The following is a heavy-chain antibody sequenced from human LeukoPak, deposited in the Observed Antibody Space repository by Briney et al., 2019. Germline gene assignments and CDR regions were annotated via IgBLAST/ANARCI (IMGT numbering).Heavy chain of an antibody. CDR1: GFTFSNYS. CDR2: IAGSSSYI. CDR3: ARVPGYSNCWSDLFDY. V-gene: IGHV3-21*01. J-gene: IGHJ4*02. Sequence: GGSLRLFCAASGFTFSNYSMNWVRQAPGKGLEWVSSIAGSSSYIYYADSVKARFTMSREHSKNSLYLQMNSLRADDTAVYYCARVPGYSNCWSDLFDYWGRVTLVTVSP. D-gene: IGHD6-13*01.